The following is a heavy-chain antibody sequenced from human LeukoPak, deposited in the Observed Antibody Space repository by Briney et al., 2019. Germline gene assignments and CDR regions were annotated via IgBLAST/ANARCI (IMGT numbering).Heavy chain of an antibody. D-gene: IGHD2-21*02. V-gene: IGHV3-74*01. Sequence: AGGPLRLSCAASGFTFSSYWMHWVRQAPGKGLVWVSRINSDGSSTSYADSVKGRFTISRDNAKNTLYLQMNSLRAEDTAVYYCARARVDCGGDCYTVFDYWGQGTLVTVSS. CDR2: INSDGSST. CDR3: ARARVDCGGDCYTVFDY. J-gene: IGHJ4*02. CDR1: GFTFSSYW.